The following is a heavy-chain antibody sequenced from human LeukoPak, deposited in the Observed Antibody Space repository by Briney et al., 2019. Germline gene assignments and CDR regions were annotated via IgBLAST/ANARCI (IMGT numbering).Heavy chain of an antibody. D-gene: IGHD2-21*02. CDR3: ARLTLPRAFDI. J-gene: IGHJ3*02. Sequence: SETLSLTCTVSGGSISSSSYYWGWIRQPPGKGLEWIGSIYYSGSTYYHPSLKSRVTISVDTSKNQFSLKLSSVTAADTAVYYCARLTLPRAFDIWGQGTMLTVSS. V-gene: IGHV4-39*01. CDR1: GGSISSSSYY. CDR2: IYYSGST.